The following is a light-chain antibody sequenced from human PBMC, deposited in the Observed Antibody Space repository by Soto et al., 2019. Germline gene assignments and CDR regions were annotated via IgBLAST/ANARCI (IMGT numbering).Light chain of an antibody. Sequence: EILMTQSPATLSVSPGERATLSCRASHRVNTYLAWYQQRPGQAPRLLIYDASTRATGIPARFSGSGSGTEFTLAISSLQFEDFAVYYCHQYNTWPLTFGGGTTGDIK. V-gene: IGKV3-15*01. J-gene: IGKJ4*01. CDR1: HRVNTY. CDR3: HQYNTWPLT. CDR2: DAS.